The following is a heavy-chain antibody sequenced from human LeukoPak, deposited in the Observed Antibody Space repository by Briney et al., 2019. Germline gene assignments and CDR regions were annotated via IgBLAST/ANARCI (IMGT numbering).Heavy chain of an antibody. D-gene: IGHD3-3*01. J-gene: IGHJ4*02. CDR2: ISYDGSNK. CDR1: GFTFSSYA. CDR3: ARDGILYYDFWSGYQYFDY. Sequence: GGSLRLSCAASGFTFSSYAMHWVRQAPGKGLEWVAVISYDGSNKYYADSVKGRFTISRDNSKNTLYLQMNSLRAEDTAVYYCARDGILYYDFWSGYQYFDYWGQGTLVTVSS. V-gene: IGHV3-30*04.